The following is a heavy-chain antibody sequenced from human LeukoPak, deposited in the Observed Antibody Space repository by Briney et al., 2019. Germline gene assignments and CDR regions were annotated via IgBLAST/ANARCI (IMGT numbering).Heavy chain of an antibody. Sequence: SETLSLTCTVSGGSISTYYWSWIRQPAGKALEGIGRIHASGNTNYNPSLNSRVTLSVDTSKNQFSLKLNSVTAADTAVYYCARENVARYWYFDLWGRGTLVTVSS. CDR2: IHASGNT. J-gene: IGHJ2*01. CDR1: GGSISTYY. V-gene: IGHV4-4*07. CDR3: ARENVARYWYFDL.